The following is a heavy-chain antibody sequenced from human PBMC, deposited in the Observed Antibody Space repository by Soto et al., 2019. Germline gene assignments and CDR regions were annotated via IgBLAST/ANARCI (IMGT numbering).Heavy chain of an antibody. CDR3: AIAYSGKPHWPDC. CDR2: MNPNSGNT. Sequence: SSVQVSCKASGYTFTSYDINWVRQATGQGLEWMGWMNPNSGNTGYAQKFQGRVTMTRNTSISTAYMELSSLRSEDTAVYYCAIAYSGKPHWPDCWGQGTLVTVSS. CDR1: GYTFTSYD. D-gene: IGHD5-12*01. V-gene: IGHV1-8*01. J-gene: IGHJ4*02.